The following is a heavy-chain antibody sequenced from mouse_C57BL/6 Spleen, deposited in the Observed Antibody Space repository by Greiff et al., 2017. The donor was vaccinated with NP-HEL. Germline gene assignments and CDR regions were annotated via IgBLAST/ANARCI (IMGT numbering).Heavy chain of an antibody. CDR2: ISYDGSN. CDR3: ASGGYGNFDAMDY. Sequence: EVQRVESGPGLVKPSQSLSLTCSVTGYSITSGYYWNWIRQFPGNKLEWMGYISYDGSNNYNPSLKNRISITRDTSKNQFFLKLNSVTTEDTATYYCASGGYGNFDAMDYWGQGTSVTVSS. J-gene: IGHJ4*01. CDR1: GYSITSGYY. V-gene: IGHV3-6*01. D-gene: IGHD2-10*02.